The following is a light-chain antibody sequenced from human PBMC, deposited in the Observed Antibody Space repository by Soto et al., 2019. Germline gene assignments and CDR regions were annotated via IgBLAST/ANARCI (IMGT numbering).Light chain of an antibody. CDR1: QSVSSSY. Sequence: EIVLTQSPGTLSLSPGERATLSCRASQSVSSSYLAWYQQKPGQAPRLLIYGASSRATGIPDRFSGSGSGTDFTLTISRLEPEDLAVYYCQQYGSSFGQGTKLEIK. V-gene: IGKV3-20*01. CDR2: GAS. CDR3: QQYGSS. J-gene: IGKJ2*01.